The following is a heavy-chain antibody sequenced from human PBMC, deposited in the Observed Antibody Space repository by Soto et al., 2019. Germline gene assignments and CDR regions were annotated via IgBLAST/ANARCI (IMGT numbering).Heavy chain of an antibody. J-gene: IGHJ6*02. Sequence: GGSLRLSCAASGFSVSYNCMTWVRQAPGKGLEWVSVIFVGGSAYYADSVSGRFTISRDDSKNTVYLQMNSLSAEDTAVYYCARDPRPSDYYSYSGMDVWGQGTTVTVSS. CDR2: IFVGGSA. CDR1: GFSVSYNC. CDR3: ARDPRPSDYYSYSGMDV. D-gene: IGHD6-6*01. V-gene: IGHV3-53*01.